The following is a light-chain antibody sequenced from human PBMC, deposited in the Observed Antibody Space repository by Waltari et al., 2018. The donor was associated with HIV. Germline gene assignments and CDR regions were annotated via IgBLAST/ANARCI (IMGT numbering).Light chain of an antibody. V-gene: IGLV1-47*01. J-gene: IGLJ3*02. CDR3: AAWDDSLIGPV. CDR2: RHK. Sequence: QSVLTQPPSASGTPGQRVTISCSGSSSNIGNTYVYWYQQLPGTAPKPRIYRHKQHPSGVPDRFSGSKSGTSASLAIIGLRSEDEADYYCAAWDDSLIGPVFGGGTKLTVL. CDR1: SSNIGNTY.